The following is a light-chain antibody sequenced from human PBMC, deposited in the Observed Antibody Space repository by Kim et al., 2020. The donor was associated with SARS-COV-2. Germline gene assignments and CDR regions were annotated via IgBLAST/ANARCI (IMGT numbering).Light chain of an antibody. V-gene: IGLV1-44*01. CDR1: SSNIGSIT. CDR3: AAWDDSLNDWV. J-gene: IGLJ3*02. CDR2: SNN. Sequence: QPVLTQPPSASGTPGQRVTISCSGSSSNIGSITVNWYQQLPGTAPKLLIYSNNQRPSGVPDRFSGSKSGTSASLAVSGLQSEDEADYYCAAWDDSLNDWVFGGGTQLTVL.